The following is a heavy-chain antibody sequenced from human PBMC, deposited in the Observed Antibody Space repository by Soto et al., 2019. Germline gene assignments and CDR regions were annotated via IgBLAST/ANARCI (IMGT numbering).Heavy chain of an antibody. CDR2: IDPSDSQT. CDR1: GYSCSGYW. Sequence: EFLKISCKRSGYSCSGYWLTWVRQNPGKGLDWMGRIDPSDSQTYYSPSFRGHVTISVTKSITTVFLQWSSLRASDTAMYYCARQIYDSDTGPNFQYYFDSWGQGTPVSVSS. V-gene: IGHV5-10-1*01. J-gene: IGHJ4*02. CDR3: ARQIYDSDTGPNFQYYFDS. D-gene: IGHD3-22*01.